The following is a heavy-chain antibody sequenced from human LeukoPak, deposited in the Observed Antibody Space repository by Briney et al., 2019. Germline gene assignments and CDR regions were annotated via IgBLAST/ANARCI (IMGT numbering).Heavy chain of an antibody. Sequence: GGSLRLSCAASGFTFSSYSMNWVRQAPGKGLEWVSSISSSSSYIYYADSVKGRFTISRDNAKNSLYLQMNSLRDDDTAVYYCARAAYASGPDYWGQGTLVTVSS. V-gene: IGHV3-21*01. D-gene: IGHD6-25*01. CDR1: GFTFSSYS. CDR3: ARAAYASGPDY. J-gene: IGHJ4*02. CDR2: ISSSSSYI.